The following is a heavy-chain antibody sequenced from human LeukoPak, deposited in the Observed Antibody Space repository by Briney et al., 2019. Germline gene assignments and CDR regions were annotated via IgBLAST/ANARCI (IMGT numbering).Heavy chain of an antibody. J-gene: IGHJ4*02. CDR1: GGSISSYY. CDR2: IYYSGST. CDR3: ARYSGYDSQNDY. V-gene: IGHV4-59*01. Sequence: PSETLSLTCTVSGGSISSYYWSWIRQPPGKGLEWIGYIYYSGSTNYNPSLKSRVTISVDTSKNQFSPKLSSVAAADTAVYYCARYSGYDSQNDYWGQGTLVTVSS. D-gene: IGHD5-12*01.